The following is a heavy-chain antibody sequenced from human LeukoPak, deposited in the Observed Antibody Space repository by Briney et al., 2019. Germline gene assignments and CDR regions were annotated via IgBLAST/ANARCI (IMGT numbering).Heavy chain of an antibody. D-gene: IGHD3-16*02. CDR2: INHSGST. CDR1: GGSFSDYY. CDR3: ARGVWGSYRYSDY. Sequence: SETLSLTCAVYGGSFSDYYWSWIRQPPGKGLEWIGEINHSGSTNYNPSLKSRVTISVDTSKNQFSLKLSSVTAADTAVYYCARGVWGSYRYSDYWGQGTLVTVSS. V-gene: IGHV4-34*01. J-gene: IGHJ4*02.